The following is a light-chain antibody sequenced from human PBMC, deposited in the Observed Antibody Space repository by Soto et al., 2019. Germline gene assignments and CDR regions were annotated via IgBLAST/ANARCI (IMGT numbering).Light chain of an antibody. Sequence: QSALTQPASVSGSPGQSITISCTGTTSDVGGYNYVSWYQQHPGKAPKLMIYDVSNRPSGVSNRFSGSKSGNTASLTMSGLQYEVEEDYSCTSFTSASTHVFGGGTKLTVL. V-gene: IGLV2-14*01. J-gene: IGLJ2*01. CDR3: TSFTSASTHV. CDR2: DVS. CDR1: TSDVGGYNY.